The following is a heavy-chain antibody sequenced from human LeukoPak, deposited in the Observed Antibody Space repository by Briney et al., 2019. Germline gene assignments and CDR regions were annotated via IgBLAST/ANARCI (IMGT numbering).Heavy chain of an antibody. CDR1: GFTFSSYA. Sequence: PGRSLRLSCAASGFTFSSYAMHWVRQAPGKGLEWVAVISYDGSNKYYADSVKGRFTISRDNSKNTLYLQMNSLRAEDTAVYYRARDRLRYSYGHYSQWGQGTLVTVSS. J-gene: IGHJ4*02. CDR3: ARDRLRYSYGHYSQ. V-gene: IGHV3-30*01. CDR2: ISYDGSNK. D-gene: IGHD5-18*01.